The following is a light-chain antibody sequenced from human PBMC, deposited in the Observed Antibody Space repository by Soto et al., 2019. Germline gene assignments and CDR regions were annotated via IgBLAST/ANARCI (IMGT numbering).Light chain of an antibody. CDR1: SSDAGSYNL. V-gene: IGLV2-23*02. Sequence: QSVLTQPASVSGSPGQSITISCAGTSSDAGSYNLVSWYQQHPGKAPKLMIYEVSKRPSGVSNRFSGSKSGNTASLTISGLQAEDEADYYCCSYAGSSTFFGTGTKVTVL. J-gene: IGLJ1*01. CDR3: CSYAGSSTF. CDR2: EVS.